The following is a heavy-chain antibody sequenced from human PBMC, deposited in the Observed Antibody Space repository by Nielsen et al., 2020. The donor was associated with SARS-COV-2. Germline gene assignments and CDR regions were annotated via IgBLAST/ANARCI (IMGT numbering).Heavy chain of an antibody. V-gene: IGHV5-51*01. J-gene: IGHJ6*02. CDR1: GYSFTSYW. CDR2: IYPGDSDT. CDR3: ARVPGSSSWAQDYYYYGMDV. Sequence: GESLKISCKGSGYSFTSYWIGWVRQMPGKGLEWMGIIYPGDSDTRYSPSFQGQVTISADKSISTAYLQWSSLKASDTAMYYCARVPGSSSWAQDYYYYGMDVWGQGTTVTVSS. D-gene: IGHD6-13*01.